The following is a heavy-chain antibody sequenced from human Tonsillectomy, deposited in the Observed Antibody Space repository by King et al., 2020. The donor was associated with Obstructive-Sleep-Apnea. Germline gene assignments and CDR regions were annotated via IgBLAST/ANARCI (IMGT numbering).Heavy chain of an antibody. Sequence: TLKESGPTLVKPTQTLTLTCTFSGFSLSSSGVGVGWIRQPPGKALEWLALIYLDDDNRYNPSLKIRVTITKDTSKNQVVLTMTNMDPVDTATYYCAHSRFSSSLWGMDVWGQGTTVTVSS. D-gene: IGHD6-13*01. CDR2: IYLDDDN. V-gene: IGHV2-5*02. J-gene: IGHJ6*02. CDR1: GFSLSSSGVG. CDR3: AHSRFSSSLWGMDV.